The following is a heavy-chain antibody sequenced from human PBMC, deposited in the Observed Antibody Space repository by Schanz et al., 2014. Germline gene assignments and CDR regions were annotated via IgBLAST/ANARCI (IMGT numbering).Heavy chain of an antibody. J-gene: IGHJ4*02. CDR3: ARAFGGYDPAGALDY. D-gene: IGHD5-12*01. Sequence: EVQLVESGGGLVQPGGSLRLSCAASAFIFRSYSMHWVRQAPGKGLEWVSYISSSGSTIYYADSVKGRFTISRDNAKNSLYLQMNSLRAEDTAVYYCARAFGGYDPAGALDYWGQGTLVTVSS. CDR2: ISSSGSTI. V-gene: IGHV3-48*04. CDR1: AFIFRSYS.